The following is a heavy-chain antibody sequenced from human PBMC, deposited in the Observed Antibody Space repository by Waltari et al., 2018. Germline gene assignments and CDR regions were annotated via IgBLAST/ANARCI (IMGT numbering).Heavy chain of an antibody. V-gene: IGHV4-4*07. D-gene: IGHD1-1*01. CDR1: GGSIGPNY. CDR3: ARESGATRFLDY. CDR2: SYTGGIT. J-gene: IGHJ4*02. Sequence: QVPLQESGPGLVKPSEPLSLTCTVAGGSIGPNYWIWIRQPAGKGLELIARSYTGGITNYNPSLKSRVTMSVDTSKNQFSLNLNSVTAADTAVYYCARESGATRFLDYWGQGTLVTVSS.